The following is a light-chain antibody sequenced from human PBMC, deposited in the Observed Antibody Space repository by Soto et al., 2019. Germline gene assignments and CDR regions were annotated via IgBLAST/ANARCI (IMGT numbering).Light chain of an antibody. CDR2: EVS. CDR3: SSYTTSTTIE. CDR1: SSDVGAYNY. J-gene: IGLJ2*01. Sequence: QSALTQPASVSGSPGQSITISCTGTSSDVGAYNYVSWYQQHPGKAPKLMIFEVSNRASGVSIRFSGSKSGNTASLTISGLQAEDEADYYCSSYTTSTTIEIGGGTKL. V-gene: IGLV2-14*01.